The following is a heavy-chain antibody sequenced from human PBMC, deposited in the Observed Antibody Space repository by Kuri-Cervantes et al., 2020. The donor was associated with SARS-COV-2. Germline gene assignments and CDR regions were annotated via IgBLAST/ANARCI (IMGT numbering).Heavy chain of an antibody. Sequence: SETLSLTCTVPGGSISSYYWSWIRQPAGKGLEWIGCIYTSGSTNYNPSLKSRVTMSVDTSKNQFSLKLSSVTAADTAVYYCAITIFGVVPGGDVWGKGTTVTVSS. CDR2: IYTSGST. V-gene: IGHV4-4*07. CDR1: GGSISSYY. J-gene: IGHJ6*04. D-gene: IGHD3-3*01. CDR3: AITIFGVVPGGDV.